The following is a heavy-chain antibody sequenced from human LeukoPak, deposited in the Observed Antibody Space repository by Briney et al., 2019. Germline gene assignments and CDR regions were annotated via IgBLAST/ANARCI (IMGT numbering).Heavy chain of an antibody. Sequence: SETLSLTCAVYGGSFSGYYWSWIRQPPGKGLEWLGEINHSGSTNYNPSLKSRVTISVNTSKNQFSLKLSSVTAADTAVYYCARGDGYNYFRPYYFDYWGQGTLVTVSS. CDR1: GGSFSGYY. D-gene: IGHD5-24*01. J-gene: IGHJ4*02. V-gene: IGHV4-34*01. CDR2: INHSGST. CDR3: ARGDGYNYFRPYYFDY.